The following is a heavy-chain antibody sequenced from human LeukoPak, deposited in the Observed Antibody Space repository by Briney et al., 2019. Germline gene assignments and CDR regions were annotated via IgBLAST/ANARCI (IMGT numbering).Heavy chain of an antibody. D-gene: IGHD5-18*01. Sequence: PGGSLRLSCAASGFTFSGYGMHWVRQAPDRGLEWVAVIWYDGNNKYYADSVKGRFTISRDNSKNTLYLQMNSLRAEDTAVYYCAKDWGYTTMVSYYFDYWGQGALATVSS. V-gene: IGHV3-33*06. CDR2: IWYDGNNK. CDR3: AKDWGYTTMVSYYFDY. CDR1: GFTFSGYG. J-gene: IGHJ4*02.